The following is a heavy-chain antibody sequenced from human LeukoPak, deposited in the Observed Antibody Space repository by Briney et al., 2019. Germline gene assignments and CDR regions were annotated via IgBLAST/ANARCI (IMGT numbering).Heavy chain of an antibody. Sequence: GASVKVSCKASGYTFTSYGISWVRQAPGQGLEWMGWLSAYNGNTNYAQKLRGRVTMTTDTSTSTAYMELRSLRSDDTAVYYCAREQTVVTLGVEYYFDYWGQGTLVTVSS. D-gene: IGHD4-23*01. CDR3: AREQTVVTLGVEYYFDY. CDR2: LSAYNGNT. CDR1: GYTFTSYG. J-gene: IGHJ4*02. V-gene: IGHV1-18*01.